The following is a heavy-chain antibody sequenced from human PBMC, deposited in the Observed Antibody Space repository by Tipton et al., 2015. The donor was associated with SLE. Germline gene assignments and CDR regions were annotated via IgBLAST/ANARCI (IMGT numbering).Heavy chain of an antibody. CDR1: GGSISSSSYY. Sequence: TLSLTCAVSGGSISSSSYYWGWIRQPPGKGLEWIGRIYTSGSTNYNPSLKSRVTMSVDTSKNQFSLKVSSVTAADTAVYYCARGGGLVAFDIWGQGTMVTVSS. V-gene: IGHV4-39*07. CDR3: ARGGGLVAFDI. J-gene: IGHJ3*02. CDR2: IYTSGST. D-gene: IGHD6-6*01.